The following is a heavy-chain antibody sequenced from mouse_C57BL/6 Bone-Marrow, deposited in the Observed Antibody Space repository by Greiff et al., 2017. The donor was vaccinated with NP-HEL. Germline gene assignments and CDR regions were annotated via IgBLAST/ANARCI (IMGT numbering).Heavy chain of an antibody. CDR2: ILTGSGCP. D-gene: IGHD1-1*01. CDR3: ARDGSSSWFAY. J-gene: IGHJ3*01. Sequence: QVQLQQSGAELMKPGASVKLSCTATGYTFTGSWIEWVKQRPGPGLEWIGEILTGSGCPNYHENFTGKATFTVDTSSNTAYMQLSSLTTEDSAIYYCARDGSSSWFAYWGQGTLVTVSA. V-gene: IGHV1-9*01. CDR1: GYTFTGSW.